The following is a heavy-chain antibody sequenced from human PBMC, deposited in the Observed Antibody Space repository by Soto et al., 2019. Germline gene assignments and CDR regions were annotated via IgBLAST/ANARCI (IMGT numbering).Heavy chain of an antibody. CDR3: ARQNSGLDV. D-gene: IGHD6-25*01. V-gene: IGHV6-1*01. CDR1: GDTVSSNSAA. CDR2: TYYKSKWYN. J-gene: IGHJ6*02. Sequence: QVQLQQSGPGLVKPSQTLSLTCAISGDTVSSNSAAWGWIRQSPSRGLEWLGRTYYKSKWYNDYAVPVKSRITINPDTSKSQFSLQLDSVTAEDTAVYYCARQNSGLDVWGQGTTVTVSS.